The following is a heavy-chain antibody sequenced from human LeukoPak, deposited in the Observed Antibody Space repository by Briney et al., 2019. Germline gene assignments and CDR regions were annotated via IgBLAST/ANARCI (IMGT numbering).Heavy chain of an antibody. CDR3: ARWSSSSSRYHFDY. V-gene: IGHV3-7*05. CDR2: IKQDGNEK. CDR1: GFTFSSYW. Sequence: GGSLRLSCAASGFTFSSYWMSWVRQAPGKGLEWVANIKQDGNEKYYVDSVKGRFTISRDNAKNSLYLQMNSLRAEDTAVYYCARWSSSSSRYHFDYWGQGTLVTVFS. D-gene: IGHD6-13*01. J-gene: IGHJ4*02.